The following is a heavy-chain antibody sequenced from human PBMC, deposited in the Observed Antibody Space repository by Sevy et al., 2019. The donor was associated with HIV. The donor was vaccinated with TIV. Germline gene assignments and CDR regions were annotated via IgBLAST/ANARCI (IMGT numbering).Heavy chain of an antibody. D-gene: IGHD2-15*01. CDR2: INANNGGK. Sequence: ASVKVSCKSSGYTFTGYYMHWVRQAPGQGLEWMGWINANNGGKNYAQRFQGRVTMTGDTSITTAYMELSRLTSDDTAVYYCTRQDSSASDIWGQGTVVTVSS. V-gene: IGHV1-2*02. CDR1: GYTFTGYY. CDR3: TRQDSSASDI. J-gene: IGHJ3*02.